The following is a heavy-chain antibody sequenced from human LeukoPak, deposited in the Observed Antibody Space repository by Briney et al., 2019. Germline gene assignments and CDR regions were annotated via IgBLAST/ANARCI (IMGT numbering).Heavy chain of an antibody. CDR3: AKNRIAARPDWFDP. CDR2: GGGI. D-gene: IGHD6-6*01. Sequence: GGGIHYADSVKGRFTISRDNSKNTLYLQMNSLRADDTAVYYCAKNRIAARPDWFDPWGQGTLVTVSS. V-gene: IGHV3-23*01. J-gene: IGHJ5*02.